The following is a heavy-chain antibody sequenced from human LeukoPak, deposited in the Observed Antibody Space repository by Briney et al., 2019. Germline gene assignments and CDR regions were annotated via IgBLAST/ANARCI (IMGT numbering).Heavy chain of an antibody. V-gene: IGHV1-3*01. CDR3: ARDIVVVPAAMPFYGMDV. D-gene: IGHD2-2*01. J-gene: IGHJ6*04. CDR1: GYTFTSYA. CDR2: INAGNGNT. Sequence: ASVKVSCKASGYTFTSYAMHWVRQAPEQRLEWMGWINAGNGNTKYSQKFQGRVTITRDTSASTAYMELSSLRSEDTAVYYCARDIVVVPAAMPFYGMDVWGKGTTVTVSS.